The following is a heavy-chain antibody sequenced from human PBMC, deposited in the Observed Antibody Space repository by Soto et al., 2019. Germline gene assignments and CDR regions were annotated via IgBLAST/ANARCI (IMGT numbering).Heavy chain of an antibody. Sequence: QVQLVQSGAEVKKPGSSVKISCKASGGTFSSYTISWVRQAPGQGLEWMGRIIPILGIANYAQKFQGRVTITAAKSTSTAYMELSSLRSEDTAVYYCASPYGDYAGYWGQGTLVTVSS. V-gene: IGHV1-69*02. D-gene: IGHD4-17*01. J-gene: IGHJ4*02. CDR3: ASPYGDYAGY. CDR2: IIPILGIA. CDR1: GGTFSSYT.